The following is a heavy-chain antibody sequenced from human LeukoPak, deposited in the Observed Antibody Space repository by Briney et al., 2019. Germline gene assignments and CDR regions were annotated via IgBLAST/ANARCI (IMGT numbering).Heavy chain of an antibody. Sequence: GGSLRLSCAASRFTFSNYWMSWVRRAPGKGLEWVANIKPDVSEIYYVDSVKGRFTISRDNAKNYLYLQMNSLRAEDTAVYYCARDKVEGPTKSDYWGQGTLVTVSS. V-gene: IGHV3-7*01. CDR3: ARDKVEGPTKSDY. CDR1: RFTFSNYW. J-gene: IGHJ4*02. D-gene: IGHD5-24*01. CDR2: IKPDVSEI.